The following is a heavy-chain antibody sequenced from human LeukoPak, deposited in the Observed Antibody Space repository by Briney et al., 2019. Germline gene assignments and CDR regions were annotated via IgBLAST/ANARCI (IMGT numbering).Heavy chain of an antibody. CDR3: ARGHYGLGV. CDR1: GLTLSDYY. J-gene: IGHJ6*02. CDR2: ISRSGDTI. Sequence: GGSPRLSCAASGLTLSDYYMSWIRQAPGKGLEWVAYISRSGDTIYYGDSVKGRFTISRDNAKNSLYLQMNSLRAEDTAVYYCARGHYGLGVWGQGTTVTVSS. V-gene: IGHV3-11*01.